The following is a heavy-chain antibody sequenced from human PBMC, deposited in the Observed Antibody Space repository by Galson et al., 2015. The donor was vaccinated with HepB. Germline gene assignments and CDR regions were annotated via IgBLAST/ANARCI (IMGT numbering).Heavy chain of an antibody. CDR3: VPFPTALPPGDS. J-gene: IGHJ4*02. CDR1: GFIVSSNY. D-gene: IGHD3-16*01. Sequence: SLRLSCAASGFIVSSNYMIWVRQAPGKGLEWVSVIYSGGTTYYADPVKGRFTISRDKSWNTVYLQMSSLTPEDTAVYFCVPFPTALPPGDSRGQGTLVTVSS. CDR2: IYSGGTT. V-gene: IGHV3-66*02.